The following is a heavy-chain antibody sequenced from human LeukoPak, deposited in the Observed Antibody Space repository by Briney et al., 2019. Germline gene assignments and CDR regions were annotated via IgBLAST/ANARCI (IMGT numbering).Heavy chain of an antibody. CDR1: GITFRSYG. CDR3: AKLRELVTYYYYYGLDV. CDR2: IWYDGSNK. D-gene: IGHD1-1*01. J-gene: IGHJ6*02. Sequence: GGSLRLSCAASGITFRSYGMHWVRQAPGKGLEWVAFIWYDGSNKYYADSVKGRFTISRDNSKNTLYLRMNSLRVEDTALYYCAKLRELVTYYYYYGLDVWGQGTTVTVSS. V-gene: IGHV3-30*02.